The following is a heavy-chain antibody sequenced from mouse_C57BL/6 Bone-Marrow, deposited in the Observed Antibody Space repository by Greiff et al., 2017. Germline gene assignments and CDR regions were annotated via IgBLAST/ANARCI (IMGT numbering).Heavy chain of an antibody. D-gene: IGHD1-1*01. CDR2: IDPEDGDT. Sequence: EVQLQQSGAELVRPGASVKLSCTASGFNIKDYYMHWVKQRPEQGLEWIGRIDPEDGDTEYAPKFQGKDTMTADTSSNTAYLQLSSLTSEDTAVYYCTTIHYYGSSYTWFAYWGQGTLVTVSA. CDR3: TTIHYYGSSYTWFAY. CDR1: GFNIKDYY. V-gene: IGHV14-1*01. J-gene: IGHJ3*01.